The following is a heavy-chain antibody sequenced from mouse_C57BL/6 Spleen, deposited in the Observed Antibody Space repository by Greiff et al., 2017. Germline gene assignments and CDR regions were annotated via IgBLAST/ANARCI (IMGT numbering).Heavy chain of an antibody. V-gene: IGHV5-16*01. CDR1: GFTFSDYY. J-gene: IGHJ2*01. CDR2: INYDGSST. CDR3: ARDGVLRVDY. D-gene: IGHD1-1*01. Sequence: DVQLQESEGGLVQPGSSMKLSCTASGFTFSDYYMAWVRQVPEKGLEWVANINYDGSSTYYLDSLKSRFIISRDNAKNMLYLQMSSLKSEDTATYYCARDGVLRVDYWGQGTTLTVSS.